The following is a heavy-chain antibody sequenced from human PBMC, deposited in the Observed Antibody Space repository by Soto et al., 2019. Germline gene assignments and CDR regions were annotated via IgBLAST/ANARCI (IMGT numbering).Heavy chain of an antibody. CDR3: AKDHNGDYVGGFDM. CDR1: GFTFSAYA. CDR2: ISASRGRT. D-gene: IGHD4-17*01. J-gene: IGHJ3*02. Sequence: GGSLRLSCAASGFTFSAYATSWVRQTPGKGLEWVSGISASRGRTYYADSVKGRFTISSDNSRNTLYLQMNSLRAEDTALYYCAKDHNGDYVGGFDMWGQGTMVTVSS. V-gene: IGHV3-23*01.